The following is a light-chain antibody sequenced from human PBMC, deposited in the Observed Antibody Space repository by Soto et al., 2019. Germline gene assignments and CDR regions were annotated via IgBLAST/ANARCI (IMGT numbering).Light chain of an antibody. Sequence: QSVLTQPASVSGSPGQSIAISCTGVRTDVDGYDYVSWYPQHPGQAPHLIIYDVYNRPSGVSHRFSGSKSGDTASLTISGLQAEDEADYYCTSYTISTPFYLFGTGTKVTVL. CDR2: DVY. CDR3: TSYTISTPFYL. CDR1: RTDVDGYDY. V-gene: IGLV2-14*03. J-gene: IGLJ1*01.